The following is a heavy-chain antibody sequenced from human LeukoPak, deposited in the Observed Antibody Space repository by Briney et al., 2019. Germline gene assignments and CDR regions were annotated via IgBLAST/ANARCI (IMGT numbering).Heavy chain of an antibody. CDR3: ARDRLRDVAAEYYFDY. V-gene: IGHV1-69*04. J-gene: IGHJ4*02. CDR2: IIPILGIA. CDR1: GGTFSSYA. D-gene: IGHD6-13*01. Sequence: SVKVSCKASGGTFSSYAISSVRQAPGQEREWMGRIIPILGIAKYAQKFQGRVTITADKSTSTAYMELSSLRSEDTAVYYCARDRLRDVAAEYYFDYWGQGTLVTVSS.